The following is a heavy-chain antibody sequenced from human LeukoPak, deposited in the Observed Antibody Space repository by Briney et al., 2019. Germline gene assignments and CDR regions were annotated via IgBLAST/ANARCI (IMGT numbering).Heavy chain of an antibody. J-gene: IGHJ4*02. D-gene: IGHD3-22*01. V-gene: IGHV3-66*01. Sequence: GESLRLSCAASGFTVSSNYMSWVRQAPGKGLEWVSVLYSNGNTYYADSVKGRFTISRDNSKNTLYLQMNSLRAEDTAVYYCARSDITMTVAYNYWGQGTLVTISS. CDR2: LYSNGNT. CDR1: GFTVSSNY. CDR3: ARSDITMTVAYNY.